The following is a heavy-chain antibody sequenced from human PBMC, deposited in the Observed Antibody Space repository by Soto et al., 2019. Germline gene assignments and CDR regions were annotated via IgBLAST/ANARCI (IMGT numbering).Heavy chain of an antibody. J-gene: IGHJ3*02. CDR3: ARRYGGAFDI. CDR1: GGSISSYY. D-gene: IGHD4-17*01. Sequence: QVQLQESGPGLVKPSETLSLTCTVSGGSISSYYWSLIRQPPGKGLEWIGYIHYSGSTKYNPSLQRRVTISVAMSKNQCSLKLSSVTAADTAVYYCARRYGGAFDIWGQGTMVTVSS. CDR2: IHYSGST. V-gene: IGHV4-59*01.